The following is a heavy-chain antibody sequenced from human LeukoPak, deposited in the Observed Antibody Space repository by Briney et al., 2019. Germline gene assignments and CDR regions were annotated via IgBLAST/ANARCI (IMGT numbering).Heavy chain of an antibody. J-gene: IGHJ4*02. CDR3: ARGYSDYEPFDY. V-gene: IGHV4-59*01. Sequence: SETLSLTCTVSGGSTSRYYWSWIRQSPGKGLEWIGNILYSGRTNYNPSLKSRVTISVDTSTNQFSLKLSSVTAADTAVYYCARGYSDYEPFDYWGQGTLVTVSS. CDR2: ILYSGRT. D-gene: IGHD5-12*01. CDR1: GGSTSRYY.